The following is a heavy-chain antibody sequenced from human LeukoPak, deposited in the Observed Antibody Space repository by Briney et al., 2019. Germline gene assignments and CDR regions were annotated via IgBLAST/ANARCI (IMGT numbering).Heavy chain of an antibody. CDR1: GGSFSGYY. J-gene: IGHJ4*02. V-gene: IGHV4-34*01. Sequence: SETLSLTCAVYGGSFSGYYWSWIRQPPGKGLEWIGEINHSGSTNYNPSLKSRVTISVDTSKNQFSLKLSSVTAADTAVYYCARRYCSSTSCYGVYFDYWGQGTLVTVSS. CDR2: INHSGST. CDR3: ARRYCSSTSCYGVYFDY. D-gene: IGHD2-2*01.